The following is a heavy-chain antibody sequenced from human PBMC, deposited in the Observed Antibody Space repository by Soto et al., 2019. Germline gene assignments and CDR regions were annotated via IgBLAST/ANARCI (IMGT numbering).Heavy chain of an antibody. CDR1: GDSVSSNSAA. CDR2: TYYRSKWYN. Sequence: SQTLSLTCAISGDSVSSNSAAWNWIRQSPSRGLEWLGRTYYRSKWYNDYAVSVKSRITINPDTSKNQFSLKLSSVTAADTAVYYCARQGYSNRTPNNWFDPWGQGTLVTVSS. D-gene: IGHD4-4*01. J-gene: IGHJ5*02. V-gene: IGHV6-1*01. CDR3: ARQGYSNRTPNNWFDP.